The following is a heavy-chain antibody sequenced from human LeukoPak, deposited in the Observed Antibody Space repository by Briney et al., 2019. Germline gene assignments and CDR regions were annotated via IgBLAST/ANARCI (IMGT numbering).Heavy chain of an antibody. Sequence: SETLSLTCTVSGGSISSRTYYWGWIRQPPGKGLEWIGTIYYSGTTYDNPSLKSRVTISLDTSKNQFSLKLSSVTAADTAVYYCARDRRESGERYYYGSGSYYKNYYYYYMDVWGKGTTVTISS. V-gene: IGHV4-39*07. J-gene: IGHJ6*03. CDR1: GGSISSRTYY. CDR2: IYYSGTT. D-gene: IGHD3-10*01. CDR3: ARDRRESGERYYYGSGSYYKNYYYYYMDV.